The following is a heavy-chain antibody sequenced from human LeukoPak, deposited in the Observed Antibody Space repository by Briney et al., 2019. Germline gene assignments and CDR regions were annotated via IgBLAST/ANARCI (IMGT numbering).Heavy chain of an antibody. V-gene: IGHV1-2*02. CDR2: INPNSGGT. J-gene: IGHJ4*02. CDR3: AREHRDGYNFDY. Sequence: GASVNVSCKASGYTFTGYYMHWVRQAPGQGLEWMGWINPNSGGTTYAQVFLGRVTMTRDTSISTAYMELSRLRSDDTAIYYCAREHRDGYNFDYWGQGTLVTVSS. CDR1: GYTFTGYY. D-gene: IGHD5-24*01.